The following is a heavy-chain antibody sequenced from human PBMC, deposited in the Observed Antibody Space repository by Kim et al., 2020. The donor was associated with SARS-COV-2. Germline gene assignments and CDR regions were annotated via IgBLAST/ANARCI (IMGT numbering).Heavy chain of an antibody. CDR3: ARDPPYCSSTSCYEDRDAFDI. D-gene: IGHD2-2*01. CDR1: GYTFTSYG. J-gene: IGHJ3*02. Sequence: ASVKVSCKASGYTFTSYGISWVRQAPGQGLEWMGWISAYNGNTNYAQKLQGRVTMTTDTSTSTAYMELRSLRSDDMAVYYCARDPPYCSSTSCYEDRDAFDIWGQGTMVTVSS. V-gene: IGHV1-18*03. CDR2: ISAYNGNT.